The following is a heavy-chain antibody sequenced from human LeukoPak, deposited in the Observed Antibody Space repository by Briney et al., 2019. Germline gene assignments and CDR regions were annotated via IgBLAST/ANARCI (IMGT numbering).Heavy chain of an antibody. CDR1: GGSFSGYY. CDR3: AREGYSYGLNHMDV. V-gene: IGHV4-34*01. D-gene: IGHD5-18*01. Sequence: SETLSLTCAVYGGSFSGYYWSWIRQPPGKGLEWIGEINHSGSTNYNPSLKSRVTISVDTSKNQLSLKLSSVTAADTAVYYCAREGYSYGLNHMDVWGQGTTVTVSS. CDR2: INHSGST. J-gene: IGHJ6*02.